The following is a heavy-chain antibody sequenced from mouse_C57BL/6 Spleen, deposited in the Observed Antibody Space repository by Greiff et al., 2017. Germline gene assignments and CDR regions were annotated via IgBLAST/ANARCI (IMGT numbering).Heavy chain of an antibody. Sequence: QVQLKESGAELVRPGTSVKVSCKASGYAFTNYLIEWVKQRPGQGLEWIGVINPGSGGTNYNEKFKGKATLTADKSSSTAYMQLSSLTSEDSAVYFCARAYDYGTGAWFAYWGQGTLVTVSA. V-gene: IGHV1-54*01. CDR2: INPGSGGT. CDR1: GYAFTNYL. D-gene: IGHD2-4*01. J-gene: IGHJ3*01. CDR3: ARAYDYGTGAWFAY.